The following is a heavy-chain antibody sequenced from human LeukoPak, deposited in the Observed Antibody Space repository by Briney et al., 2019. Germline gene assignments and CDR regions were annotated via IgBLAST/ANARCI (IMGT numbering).Heavy chain of an antibody. J-gene: IGHJ5*02. CDR1: GFTFSGYS. D-gene: IGHD1-20*01. CDR3: ARDPPSYYWNDMDP. V-gene: IGHV3-21*01. CDR2: IGTSSTYI. Sequence: GGSLRLSCAASGFTFSGYSMNWVRQAPGKGLEWVSSIGTSSTYIYYADSVRGRFTISRDNAKNSLYLQMNSLRADDTAVYYCARDPPSYYWNDMDPWGQGTLVTVSS.